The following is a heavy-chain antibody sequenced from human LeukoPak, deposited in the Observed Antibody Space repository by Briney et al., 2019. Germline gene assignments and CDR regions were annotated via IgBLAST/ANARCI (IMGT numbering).Heavy chain of an antibody. CDR2: IRSKAYGGTI. CDR3: TTDYGSSISSYYYYGMDV. CDR1: GFTFSNAW. J-gene: IGHJ6*02. Sequence: GGSLRLSCAASGFTFSNAWMNWVRQAPGKGLEWVGRIRSKAYGGTIDYAAPVKGRYTISRDDSKNTLYLQMNSLKTEDTAVYYCTTDYGSSISSYYYYGMDVWGQGTTVTVSS. D-gene: IGHD2-21*01. V-gene: IGHV3-15*07.